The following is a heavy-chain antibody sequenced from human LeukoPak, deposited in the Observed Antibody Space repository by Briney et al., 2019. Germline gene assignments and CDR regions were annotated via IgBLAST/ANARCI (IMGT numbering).Heavy chain of an antibody. CDR3: ATDLQDYGDCCFDY. D-gene: IGHD4-17*01. Sequence: ASVKVSCKVSGYTLTELSMHWVRQAPGKGLEWMGGFDPEDGETIYAQKFQGRVTMTEDTSTDTAYMKLSSLRSEDTAVYYCATDLQDYGDCCFDYWGQGTLVTVSS. J-gene: IGHJ4*02. CDR1: GYTLTELS. V-gene: IGHV1-24*01. CDR2: FDPEDGET.